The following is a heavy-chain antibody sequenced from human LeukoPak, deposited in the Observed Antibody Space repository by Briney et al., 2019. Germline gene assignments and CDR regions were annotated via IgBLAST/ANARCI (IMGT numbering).Heavy chain of an antibody. CDR1: GYTFTSYD. CDR2: ISAYNGNT. CDR3: ARDGEITVGLQWLDPRRDAFDI. J-gene: IGHJ3*02. Sequence: GASVKVSCKASGYTFTSYDINWVRQATGQGLEWMGWISAYNGNTNYAQKLQGRVTMTTDTSTSTAYMELRSLRSDDTAVYYCARDGEITVGLQWLDPRRDAFDIWGQGTMVTVSS. D-gene: IGHD6-19*01. V-gene: IGHV1-18*01.